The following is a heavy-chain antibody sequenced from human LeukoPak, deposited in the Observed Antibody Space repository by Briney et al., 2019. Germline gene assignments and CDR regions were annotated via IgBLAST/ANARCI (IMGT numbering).Heavy chain of an antibody. V-gene: IGHV1-2*04. CDR3: ARARDTAMDSDY. CDR1: GYTFTGYY. D-gene: IGHD5-18*01. J-gene: IGHJ4*02. Sequence: ASVKVSCKASGYTFTGYYMHWVRQAPGQGLEWMGWINPNSGGTNYAQKFQGWVTMTRDTSISTAYMELSRLRSDDTAVYYCARARDTAMDSDYWGQGTLVTVSS. CDR2: INPNSGGT.